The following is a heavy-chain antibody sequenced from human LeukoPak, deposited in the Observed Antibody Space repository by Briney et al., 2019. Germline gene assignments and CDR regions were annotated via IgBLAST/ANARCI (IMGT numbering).Heavy chain of an antibody. CDR3: ARLFGNYQNYFDY. Sequence: PSETLSLTCTVSGGSISSYYWSWVRQPPGKGLEWIGYIYYSGCTNYNPSLKSRVTISVDTAKNQFSLKLRSVTAADTAVYYCARLFGNYQNYFDYWGQGTLVTVSS. D-gene: IGHD1-7*01. J-gene: IGHJ4*02. CDR1: GGSISSYY. CDR2: IYYSGCT. V-gene: IGHV4-59*12.